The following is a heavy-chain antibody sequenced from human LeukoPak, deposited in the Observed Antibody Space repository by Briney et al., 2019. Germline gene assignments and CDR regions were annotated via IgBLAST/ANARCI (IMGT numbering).Heavy chain of an antibody. CDR2: IIPIFGTA. J-gene: IGHJ5*02. D-gene: IGHD2/OR15-2a*01. Sequence: EASVKVSCKASGGTFSSYAISWVRQAPGQGLEWMGGIIPIFGTASYAQKFQGRVTITADESTSTAYMELSSLRSEDTAVYYCARAGRYSTTPPLGWFDPWGQGTLVTVSS. V-gene: IGHV1-69*13. CDR1: GGTFSSYA. CDR3: ARAGRYSTTPPLGWFDP.